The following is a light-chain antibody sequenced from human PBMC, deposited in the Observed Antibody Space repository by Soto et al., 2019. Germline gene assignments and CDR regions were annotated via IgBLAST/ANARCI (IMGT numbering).Light chain of an antibody. V-gene: IGKV1-5*03. J-gene: IGKJ1*01. CDR2: KAS. Sequence: DIPMPQSPSTLSASVGARVTITCRASQSISSWLAWYQQKPGKAPKLLIYKASSLESGVPSRFSGSGSGTEFTLTISSLQPDDFATDDCQQYNSYRTFGQGTKVDIK. CDR1: QSISSW. CDR3: QQYNSYRT.